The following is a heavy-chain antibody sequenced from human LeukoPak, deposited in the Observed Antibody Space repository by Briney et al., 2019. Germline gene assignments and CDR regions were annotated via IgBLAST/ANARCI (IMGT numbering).Heavy chain of an antibody. CDR2: IIPIFGTA. Sequence: RRASVKVSCKASGGTFSSYAISWVRQAPGQGLEWMGGIIPIFGTANYAQKFQGGVTITADESTSTAYMELSSLRAEDTAVYYCARTLVVVMYYGMDVWGQGTTVTVSS. CDR3: ARTLVVVMYYGMDV. V-gene: IGHV1-69*01. J-gene: IGHJ6*02. D-gene: IGHD3-22*01. CDR1: GGTFSSYA.